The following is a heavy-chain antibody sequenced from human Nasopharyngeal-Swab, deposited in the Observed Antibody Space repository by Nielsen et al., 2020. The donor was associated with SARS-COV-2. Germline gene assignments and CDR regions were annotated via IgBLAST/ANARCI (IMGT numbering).Heavy chain of an antibody. CDR1: GGSISSSSYY. CDR2: IYYSEST. Sequence: SETLSLTCTVSGGSISSSSYYWGWIRQPPGKGLEWIGSIYYSESTYYNPSLKSRVTISVDTSKNQFSLKLSSVTAADTAVYYCARAPGFSIFGVVITSDAFDIWGQGTMVTVSS. CDR3: ARAPGFSIFGVVITSDAFDI. V-gene: IGHV4-39*07. J-gene: IGHJ3*02. D-gene: IGHD3-3*01.